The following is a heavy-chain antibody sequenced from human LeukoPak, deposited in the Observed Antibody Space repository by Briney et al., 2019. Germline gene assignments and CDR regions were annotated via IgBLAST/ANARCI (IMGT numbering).Heavy chain of an antibody. J-gene: IGHJ4*02. V-gene: IGHV3-23*01. Sequence: GGSLRLSCAGYGFTFSSYAMSWVRQAPGKGLEWVSAISGSGGSTYYADSVKGRFTISRDNSKNTLYLQMNSLRAEDTAVYYCAKAGVYDFWSGYQRNAFDYWGQGTLVTVSS. CDR3: AKAGVYDFWSGYQRNAFDY. CDR1: GFTFSSYA. CDR2: ISGSGGST. D-gene: IGHD3-3*01.